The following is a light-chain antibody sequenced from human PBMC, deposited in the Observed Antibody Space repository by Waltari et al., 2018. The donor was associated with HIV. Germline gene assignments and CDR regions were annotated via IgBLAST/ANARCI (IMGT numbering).Light chain of an antibody. V-gene: IGLV1-44*01. Sequence: QSVLTQPPSASGTPGQRVTISCSGSSSNIASNTLNWYQQLPGTAPKLLIYSDNRRPSGVPDRFSGSKSGTSASLAISGLQSEDEADYYCAAWDDSLNGVLFGGGTKLTVL. CDR2: SDN. J-gene: IGLJ2*01. CDR1: SSNIASNT. CDR3: AAWDDSLNGVL.